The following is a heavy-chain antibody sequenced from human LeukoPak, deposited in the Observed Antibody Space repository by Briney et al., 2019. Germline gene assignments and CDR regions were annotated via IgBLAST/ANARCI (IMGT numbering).Heavy chain of an antibody. D-gene: IGHD3-22*01. CDR1: GYTFTTYD. CDR3: ARGLGDYYDTSDYYYAVPVH. Sequence: ASVKVSCKASGYTFTTYDITWVRQATGQGLEWMGWMNPNSGDTAYAQKFQGRVAMTRDTSINTAYMELSSLRSEDTAVYYCARGLGDYYDTSDYYYAVPVHWGQGTLVTVSS. CDR2: MNPNSGDT. V-gene: IGHV1-8*01. J-gene: IGHJ4*02.